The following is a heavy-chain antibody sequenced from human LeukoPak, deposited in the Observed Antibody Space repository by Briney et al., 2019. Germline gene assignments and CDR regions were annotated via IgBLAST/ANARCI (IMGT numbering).Heavy chain of an antibody. V-gene: IGHV3-30*18. CDR1: GFTFSSYA. D-gene: IGHD5-18*01. J-gene: IGHJ4*02. CDR2: ISYDGSNK. Sequence: PGGSLRLSCAASGFTFSSYAMSWVRQAPGKGLEWVAVISYDGSNKYYADSVKGRFTISRDNSKNTLYLQMNSLRAEDTAVYYCAKSDTAMAPPFDYWGQGTLVTVSS. CDR3: AKSDTAMAPPFDY.